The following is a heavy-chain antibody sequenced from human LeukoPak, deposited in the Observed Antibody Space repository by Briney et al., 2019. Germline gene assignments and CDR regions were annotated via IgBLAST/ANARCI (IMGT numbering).Heavy chain of an antibody. D-gene: IGHD1-14*01. CDR1: GYTFIDYF. J-gene: IGHJ3*02. Sequence: ASVKVSCKASGYTFIDYFIHWMRQTPGQGLEWLGWINPNSGVTRYAQKFQGRVTLTRDTAACMELSSLKYDDTAVYYCARAVSGTLGGAFDIWGQGTAVTVSS. CDR3: ARAVSGTLGGAFDI. V-gene: IGHV1-2*02. CDR2: INPNSGVT.